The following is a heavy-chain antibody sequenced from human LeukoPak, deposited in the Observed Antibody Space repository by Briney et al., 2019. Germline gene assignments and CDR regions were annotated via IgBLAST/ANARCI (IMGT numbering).Heavy chain of an antibody. J-gene: IGHJ4*02. D-gene: IGHD5-24*01. CDR2: IYYSGST. CDR1: GGSISSSSYY. CDR3: ARGMAHEYY. V-gene: IGHV4-61*01. Sequence: SETLSLTCTVSGGSISSSSYYWSWIRQPPGKGLEWIGYIYYSGSTNYNPSLKSRVTISVDTSKNQFSLKLSSVTAADTAVYYCARGMAHEYYWGQGTLVTVSS.